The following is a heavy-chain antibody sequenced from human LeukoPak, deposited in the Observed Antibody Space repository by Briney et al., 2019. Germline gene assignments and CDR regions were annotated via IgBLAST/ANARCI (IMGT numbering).Heavy chain of an antibody. CDR2: INHSGST. Sequence: PSETLSLTCAVYGGSFSGYYWSWIRQPPGKGLEWIGEINHSGSTNYNPSLKSRATISVDTSKNQFSLKLSSVTAADTAVYYCAKGYYYGSGSYYTPYNWFDPWGQGTLVTVSS. CDR1: GGSFSGYY. CDR3: AKGYYYGSGSYYTPYNWFDP. J-gene: IGHJ5*02. D-gene: IGHD3-10*01. V-gene: IGHV4-34*01.